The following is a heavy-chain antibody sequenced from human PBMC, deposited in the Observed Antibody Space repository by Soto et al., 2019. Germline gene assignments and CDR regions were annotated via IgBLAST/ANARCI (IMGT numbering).Heavy chain of an antibody. CDR2: ISWNSGSI. Sequence: EVQLVESGGGLVQPGRSLRLSCAASGFTFDDYAMHWVRQAPGKGLEWVSGISWNSGSIGYADSVKGRFTISRDNAKNSLYLQMNSLRAEDTALYYCAKDIRIGDSSGYSGFDYWGQGTLVTVSS. CDR1: GFTFDDYA. J-gene: IGHJ4*02. CDR3: AKDIRIGDSSGYSGFDY. V-gene: IGHV3-9*01. D-gene: IGHD3-22*01.